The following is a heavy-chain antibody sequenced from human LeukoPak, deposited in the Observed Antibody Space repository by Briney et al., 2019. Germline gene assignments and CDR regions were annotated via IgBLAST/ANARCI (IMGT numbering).Heavy chain of an antibody. CDR1: GFAFSSYE. CDR2: VGIVGDT. V-gene: IGHV3-13*01. Sequence: GALRLSCAASGFAFSSYEMHWVRQATGKGLEWVSAVGIVGDTFYTGSVKGRFTTSRENAENSLFLQMNSLRAGDTAVYYCAREGRGSSADAFDIWGQGTMVTVSS. CDR3: AREGRGSSADAFDI. D-gene: IGHD3-16*01. J-gene: IGHJ3*02.